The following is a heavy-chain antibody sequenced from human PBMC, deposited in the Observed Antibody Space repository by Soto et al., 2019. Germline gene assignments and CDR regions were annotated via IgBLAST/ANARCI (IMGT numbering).Heavy chain of an antibody. Sequence: SETLSLTCAVYGGSVNGYYWNWIRQPPGKGLEWIGEINHTGGTHYNPSLKSRATMSVDTSKNQFSLRLSSVTAADTAIYYCATRITVFGLLIPPFDPWGQGTQVTVSS. J-gene: IGHJ5*02. CDR3: ATRITVFGLLIPPFDP. CDR1: GGSVNGYY. D-gene: IGHD3-3*01. V-gene: IGHV4-34*01. CDR2: INHTGGT.